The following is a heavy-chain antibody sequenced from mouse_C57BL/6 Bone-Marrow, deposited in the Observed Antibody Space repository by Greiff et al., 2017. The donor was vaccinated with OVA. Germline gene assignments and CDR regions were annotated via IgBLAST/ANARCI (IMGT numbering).Heavy chain of an antibody. CDR3: ASPYDGYYGFAD. V-gene: IGHV3-1*01. Sequence: VQLKESGPGMVKPSQSLSLTCTVTGYSITSGYDWHWIRHFPGNKLEWMGYISYSGSTNYNPSLKSRISITHDTSKNHFFLKLNSVTTEDTATYYCASPYDGYYGFADWGQGTLVTVSA. D-gene: IGHD2-3*01. CDR2: ISYSGST. CDR1: GYSITSGYD. J-gene: IGHJ3*01.